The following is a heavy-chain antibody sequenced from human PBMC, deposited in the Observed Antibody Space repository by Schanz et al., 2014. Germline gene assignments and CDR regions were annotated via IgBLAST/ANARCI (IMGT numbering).Heavy chain of an antibody. Sequence: QLQLVQSGAEVKKPGSSVKVSCKLSGGTFSTYTISWVRQAPGQGLEWMGRIIPILGIANYAQKVQGRVTMTTDTSTGTAYMELRSLRSEDTAVYYCARDFSAYVGNYFDYWGQGTLVTVSS. CDR3: ARDFSAYVGNYFDY. D-gene: IGHD5-12*01. CDR1: GGTFSTYT. CDR2: IIPILGIA. V-gene: IGHV1-69*08. J-gene: IGHJ4*02.